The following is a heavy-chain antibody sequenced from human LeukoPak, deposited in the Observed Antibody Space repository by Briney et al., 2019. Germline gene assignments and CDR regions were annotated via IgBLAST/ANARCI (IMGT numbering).Heavy chain of an antibody. CDR3: ARHRRSALYLGSRGYLNWFDP. D-gene: IGHD3-22*01. V-gene: IGHV4-39*01. J-gene: IGHJ5*02. CDR1: GGSISSSSYY. CDR2: IYYSGST. Sequence: ASETLSLTCTVSGGSISSSSYYWGWIRQPPGKGLEWIGSIYYSGSTYYNPSLKSRVTISVDTSKNQFSLKLSSVTAADTAVYYCARHRRSALYLGSRGYLNWFDPWGQGTLVTVSS.